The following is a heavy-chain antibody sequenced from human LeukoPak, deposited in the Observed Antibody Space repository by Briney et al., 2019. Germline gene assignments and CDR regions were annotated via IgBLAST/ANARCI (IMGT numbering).Heavy chain of an antibody. CDR2: ISWNSGSI. CDR3: APEIAVAGTNFDY. CDR1: GFTFDDYA. J-gene: IGHJ4*02. D-gene: IGHD6-19*01. Sequence: GGSLRLSCAASGFTFDDYAMHWVRQAPGKGLEWVSGISWNSGSIGYADSVKGRFTISRDNAKNSLYLQMNSLRAEDTALYYCAPEIAVAGTNFDYWGQGTLVTVSS. V-gene: IGHV3-9*01.